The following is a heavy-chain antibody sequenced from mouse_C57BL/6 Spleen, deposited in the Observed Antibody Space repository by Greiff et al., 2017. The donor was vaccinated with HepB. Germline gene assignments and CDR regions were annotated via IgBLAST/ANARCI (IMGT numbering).Heavy chain of an antibody. CDR2: ISSGSSTI. J-gene: IGHJ4*01. CDR3: ARKPPSAYYSAMDY. D-gene: IGHD2-12*01. CDR1: GFTFSDYG. V-gene: IGHV5-17*01. Sequence: DVMLVESGGGLVKPGGSLKLSCAASGFTFSDYGMHWVRQAPEKGLEWVAYISSGSSTIYYADTVKGRFTISRDNAKNTLFLQMTSLRSEDTAMYYCARKPPSAYYSAMDYWGQGTSVTVSS.